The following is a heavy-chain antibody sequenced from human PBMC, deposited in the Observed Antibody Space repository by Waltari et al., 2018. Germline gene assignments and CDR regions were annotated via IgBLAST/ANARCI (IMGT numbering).Heavy chain of an antibody. CDR1: GGTFSSYA. J-gene: IGHJ4*02. D-gene: IGHD4-17*01. V-gene: IGHV1-69*01. CDR2: IIPIFGTA. Sequence: QVQLVQSGAEVKKPGSSVKVSCKASGGTFSSYAISWVRQAPGQGLEWMGGIIPIFGTANYAQKCQGRVTITADESTSTAYMELSSLRSEDTAVYYCAREINPHGDQRGYFDYWGQGTLVTVSS. CDR3: AREINPHGDQRGYFDY.